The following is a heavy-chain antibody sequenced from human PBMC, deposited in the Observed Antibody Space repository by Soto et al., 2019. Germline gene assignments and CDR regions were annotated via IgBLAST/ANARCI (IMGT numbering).Heavy chain of an antibody. CDR2: IYYSGST. D-gene: IGHD6-19*01. J-gene: IGHJ5*02. Sequence: SETLSLTCTVSGGSISSYYWGWIRQPPGKGLEWIGYIYYSGSTNYNPSLKSRVTISVDTSKNQFSLKLSSVTAADTAVYYCARLLMRAAVAGIYNWFDPWGQGTLVTVSS. V-gene: IGHV4-59*08. CDR1: GGSISSYY. CDR3: ARLLMRAAVAGIYNWFDP.